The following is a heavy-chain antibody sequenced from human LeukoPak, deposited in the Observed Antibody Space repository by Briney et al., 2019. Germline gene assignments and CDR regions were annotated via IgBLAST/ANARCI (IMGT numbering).Heavy chain of an antibody. Sequence: ASVRVSCKTSGYTFSNFGINWVRQAPGQGLEWMGWISGNNDNPNYGRKFQGRFTVTTDSSTSTAYMELRNLRSDDTAVYYCARDGTSTDDYWGQGTLVTVSS. J-gene: IGHJ4*02. CDR2: ISGNNDNP. CDR1: GYTFSNFG. D-gene: IGHD2-2*01. V-gene: IGHV1-18*01. CDR3: ARDGTSTDDY.